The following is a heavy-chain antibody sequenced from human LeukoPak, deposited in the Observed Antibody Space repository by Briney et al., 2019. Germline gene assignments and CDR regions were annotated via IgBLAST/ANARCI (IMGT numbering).Heavy chain of an antibody. J-gene: IGHJ6*03. V-gene: IGHV3-30*18. Sequence: GGSLRLSCAASGFTFSSYGMHWVRQAPGKGLEWVAVISYDGSNKYYADSVKGRFTISRDNSKNTLYLQMNSLRAEDMALYYCAKDLGSSWYPSGYYYMDVWGKGTTVTVSS. CDR2: ISYDGSNK. CDR1: GFTFSSYG. D-gene: IGHD6-13*01. CDR3: AKDLGSSWYPSGYYYMDV.